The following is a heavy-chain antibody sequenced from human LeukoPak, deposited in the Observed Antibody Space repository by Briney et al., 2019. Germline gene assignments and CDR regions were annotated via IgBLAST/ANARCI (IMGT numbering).Heavy chain of an antibody. Sequence: TSETLSLTCTVSDGSISNYYWSWIRQPPGKGLEWIGYIYYSGSTNYNPSLKSRVTISVDTSKNQFSLKLSSVTAADTAVYYCARAFTFGGVGLIDYWGQGTLVTVSS. V-gene: IGHV4-59*01. J-gene: IGHJ4*02. D-gene: IGHD3-16*01. CDR2: IYYSGST. CDR3: ARAFTFGGVGLIDY. CDR1: DGSISNYY.